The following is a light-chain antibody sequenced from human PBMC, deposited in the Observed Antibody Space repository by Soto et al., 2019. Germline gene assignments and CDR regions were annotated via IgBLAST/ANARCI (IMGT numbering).Light chain of an antibody. J-gene: IGLJ2*01. CDR2: GNS. CDR3: QSYDSSLSGSV. V-gene: IGLV1-40*01. Sequence: QAVVTQPPSVSGAPGQRVTISCTGSSSNIGAGHDVHWYQQLPGRAPKLLIYGNSNRPSGVPDRFSGSKSGTSASLAITGLQAEDEADYYCQSYDSSLSGSVFGGGTKLTVL. CDR1: SSNIGAGHD.